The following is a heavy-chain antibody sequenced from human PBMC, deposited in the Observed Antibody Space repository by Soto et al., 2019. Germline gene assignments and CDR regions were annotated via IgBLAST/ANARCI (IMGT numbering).Heavy chain of an antibody. V-gene: IGHV4-31*03. CDR2: IYKTGST. CDR1: GGSINSGGHY. D-gene: IGHD5-18*01. Sequence: QVQLQESGPGLVKPSQTLSLTCSVSGGSINSGGHYWSWIRQHPGKGLEWIGHIYKTGSTDFNPSLQDRLTISIDTSKNQFSPSLRSVTDADTAVYYCARDRIQFSVDVWGQGTTVTVSS. J-gene: IGHJ6*02. CDR3: ARDRIQFSVDV.